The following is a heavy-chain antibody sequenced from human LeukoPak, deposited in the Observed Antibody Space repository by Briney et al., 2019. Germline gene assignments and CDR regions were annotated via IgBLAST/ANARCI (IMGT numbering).Heavy chain of an antibody. CDR3: AREGARYCSGGSCYLLMFFGTFDI. Sequence: GGSLRLPCAASGFTFSSYWMSWVRQAPGKGLEWVANIKQDGSEKYYVDSVKGRFTISRDNAKNSLYLQMNSLRAEDTAVYYCAREGARYCSGGSCYLLMFFGTFDIWGQGTMVTVSS. J-gene: IGHJ3*02. CDR1: GFTFSSYW. CDR2: IKQDGSEK. V-gene: IGHV3-7*01. D-gene: IGHD2-15*01.